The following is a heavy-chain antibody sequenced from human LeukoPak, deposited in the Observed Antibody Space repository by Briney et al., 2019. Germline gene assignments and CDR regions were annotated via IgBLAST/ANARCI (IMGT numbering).Heavy chain of an antibody. CDR1: GFTFSSYA. Sequence: GGSLRLSCAASGFTFSSYAMSWVRQAPGKGLEWVSAINGGGGNTYYADSVKGRFTISRDNSKNTLSLQMNSLRTEDTAVYSCAGGIVVVPTWFDPWGQGTLVTVSS. V-gene: IGHV3-23*01. J-gene: IGHJ5*02. CDR2: INGGGGNT. CDR3: AGGIVVVPTWFDP. D-gene: IGHD2-2*01.